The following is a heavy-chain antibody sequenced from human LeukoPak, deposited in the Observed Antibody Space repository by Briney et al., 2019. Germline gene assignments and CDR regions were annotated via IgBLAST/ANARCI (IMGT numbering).Heavy chain of an antibody. CDR1: GGSISSGGYY. CDR3: AKGDGYSNFDY. J-gene: IGHJ4*02. V-gene: IGHV4-31*03. D-gene: IGHD5-24*01. Sequence: SETLSLTCTVSGGSISSGGYYGSWIRQHPGKGLEWIGYIYYSGSTYYNPSLKSRVTISVDTSKNQFSLKLSSVTAEDTAVYYCAKGDGYSNFDYWGQGTLVTVSS. CDR2: IYYSGST.